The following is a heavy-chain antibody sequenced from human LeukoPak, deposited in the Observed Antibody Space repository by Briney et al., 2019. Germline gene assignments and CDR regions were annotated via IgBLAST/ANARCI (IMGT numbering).Heavy chain of an antibody. D-gene: IGHD6-19*01. CDR1: RFTFSNYA. CDR3: ARAAPSIIAVAEIPDY. V-gene: IGHV3-30*04. J-gene: IGHJ4*02. CDR2: ISYDGVNQ. Sequence: GGSLRLSCAASRFTFSNYAMHWVRQAPGKGLDWVAVISYDGVNQYYADSVKGRFTISRDNSKNTLYLQMNSLRAEDTALYYCARAAPSIIAVAEIPDYWGQGTLVAVSS.